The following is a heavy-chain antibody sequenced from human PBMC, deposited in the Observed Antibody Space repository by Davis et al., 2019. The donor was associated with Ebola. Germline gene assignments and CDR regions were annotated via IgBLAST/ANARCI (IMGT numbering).Heavy chain of an antibody. V-gene: IGHV3-48*04. CDR2: ISDDSSST. D-gene: IGHD2-8*02. CDR3: ARDFCTGGVCYHDY. CDR1: GFTFSSYS. J-gene: IGHJ4*02. Sequence: GGSLRLSCAASGFTFSSYSMNWVRQAPGKGLEWVSHISDDSSSTYYADSVRGRFTISRDNGKKILYLQMNGLRAEDMAVYYCARDFCTGGVCYHDYWGQGTVVTVSS.